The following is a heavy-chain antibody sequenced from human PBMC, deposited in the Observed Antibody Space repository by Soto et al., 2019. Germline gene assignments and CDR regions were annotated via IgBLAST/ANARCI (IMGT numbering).Heavy chain of an antibody. CDR1: GGTFSSYA. V-gene: IGHV1-69*01. D-gene: IGHD2-2*01. CDR3: ARSQGSSTSLEIYYYYYYGMDV. CDR2: IIPISETT. Sequence: QVQLVQSGAEVKKPGSSVKVSCKASGGTFSSYAISWVRQAPGQGLEWMGGIIPISETTNYAQKFQGRVTITADDSKSTAYMELSSLRSEDTAVYYFARSQGSSTSLEIYYYYYYGMDVWGQGTTVTVSS. J-gene: IGHJ6*02.